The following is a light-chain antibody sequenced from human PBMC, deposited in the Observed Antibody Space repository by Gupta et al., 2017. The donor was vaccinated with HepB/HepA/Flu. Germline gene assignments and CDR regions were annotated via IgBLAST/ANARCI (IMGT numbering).Light chain of an antibody. CDR1: NSDVGGYNY. CDR2: DVS. V-gene: IGLV2-11*01. Sequence: QSALTPPRSVSGSPGQSVTISCTGTNSDVGGYNYVSWYQQHPGKAPKLMIYDVSKRPSGVPDRFSGSKSGNTASLTISGLQAEDEADYYCCSYAGSYTYVVFGGGTKRTVL. CDR3: CSYAGSYTYVV. J-gene: IGLJ2*01.